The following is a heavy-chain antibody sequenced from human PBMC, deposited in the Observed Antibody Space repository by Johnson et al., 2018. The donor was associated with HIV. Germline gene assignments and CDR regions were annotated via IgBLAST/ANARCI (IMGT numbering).Heavy chain of an antibody. Sequence: QVQLVESGGGVVQPGRSLRLSCAASGFTFSSYGMHWVRQAPGKGLEWVAVIWYDGSNKYYADSVKGRFTISRDNSKNTLYLQMNGLRAEDTAVYYCAKDFGYPRPRDAFDIWGQGTMVTVSS. CDR1: GFTFSSYG. CDR2: IWYDGSNK. D-gene: IGHD5-12*01. V-gene: IGHV3-33*06. CDR3: AKDFGYPRPRDAFDI. J-gene: IGHJ3*02.